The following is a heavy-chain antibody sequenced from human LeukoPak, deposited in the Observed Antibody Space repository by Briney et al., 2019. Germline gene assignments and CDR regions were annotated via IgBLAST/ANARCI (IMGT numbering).Heavy chain of an antibody. Sequence: PSETLSLTCAVSGGSISSGGYSWSWIRQPPGKGLEWIGYIYHSGSTYYNPSLKSRVTISVDRSKNQFSLKLSSVTAADTAVYYCARELSWSGYKGAFDIWGQGTVVTVSS. CDR3: ARELSWSGYKGAFDI. CDR2: IYHSGST. D-gene: IGHD3-3*01. J-gene: IGHJ3*02. V-gene: IGHV4-30-2*01. CDR1: GGSISSGGYS.